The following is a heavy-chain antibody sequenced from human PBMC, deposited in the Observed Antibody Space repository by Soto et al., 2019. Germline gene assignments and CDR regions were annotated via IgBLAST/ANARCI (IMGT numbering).Heavy chain of an antibody. D-gene: IGHD4-17*01. CDR1: GFTFSSYG. J-gene: IGHJ6*02. CDR3: ARDDWDYGDYGAYYSYGMDV. V-gene: IGHV3-33*01. CDR2: IWYDGSNK. Sequence: GGSLRLSCAASGFTFSSYGMHWVRQAPGKGLEWVAVIWYDGSNKYYADSVKGRFTISRDNSKNTLYLQMNSLRAEDTAVYYCARDDWDYGDYGAYYSYGMDVWGQGTTVTVSS.